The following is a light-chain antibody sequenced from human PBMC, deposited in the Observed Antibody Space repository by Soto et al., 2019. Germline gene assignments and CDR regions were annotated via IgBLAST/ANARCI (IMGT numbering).Light chain of an antibody. CDR2: EVS. Sequence: QSALTQPASVSGSPGQSITISCTGTSSDVGSYNFVSWYQQHPGKAPKLMIYEVSKRPSGVSNRFSGSKSGNTASLTISGLQAEDEADYYCCSYAGSSYVFGTGTKLTVL. CDR3: CSYAGSSYV. J-gene: IGLJ1*01. V-gene: IGLV2-23*02. CDR1: SSDVGSYNF.